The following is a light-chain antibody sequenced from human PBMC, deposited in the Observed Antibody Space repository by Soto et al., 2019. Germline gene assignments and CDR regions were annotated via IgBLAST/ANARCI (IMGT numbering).Light chain of an antibody. V-gene: IGLV2-14*01. J-gene: IGLJ1*01. CDR2: EVS. Sequence: QSALTQPASVSGSPGQSITISCTGTSSDVGGYNYVSWYQQHPGKAPKLMIYEVSNRPSGVSNRFSGSKPGHTASLTISGLQAEDEADYYCSSYTSSSTLFYVFGTGTKLTVL. CDR3: SSYTSSSTLFYV. CDR1: SSDVGGYNY.